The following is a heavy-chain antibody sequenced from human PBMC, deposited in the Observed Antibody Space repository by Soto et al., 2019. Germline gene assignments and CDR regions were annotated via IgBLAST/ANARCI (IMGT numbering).Heavy chain of an antibody. CDR2: ISSSGSTT. J-gene: IGHJ4*02. D-gene: IGHD2-2*01. V-gene: IGHV3-11*01. CDR1: GFTFSDYY. Sequence: GGSLRLSCAASGFTFSDYYMSWIRQAPGKGLEWVSYISSSGSTTYYADSVKGRFTISRDNSKNMLFLQINSLRDDDSAVYYCAKRPASIITFDYWGQGTPVTVSS. CDR3: AKRPASIITFDY.